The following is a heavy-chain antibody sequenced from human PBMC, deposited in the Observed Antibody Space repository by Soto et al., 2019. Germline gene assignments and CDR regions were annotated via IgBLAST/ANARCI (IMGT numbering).Heavy chain of an antibody. Sequence: ASVKVSCKASGHRFTELSMHWVRQAPGKGLEWMGGFDPEDALTIYAQKFQGRVKMTEDASTDTAYLDLSGLRSDDTAVYYCARSALDDDGYHYLDSWGQGTLVTVSS. CDR3: ARSALDDDGYHYLDS. J-gene: IGHJ5*01. CDR1: GHRFTELS. D-gene: IGHD5-18*01. CDR2: FDPEDALT. V-gene: IGHV1-24*01.